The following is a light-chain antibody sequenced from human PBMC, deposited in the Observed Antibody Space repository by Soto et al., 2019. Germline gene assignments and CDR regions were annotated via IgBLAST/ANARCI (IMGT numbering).Light chain of an antibody. CDR3: QQYNDWARGYT. V-gene: IGKV3-15*01. Sequence: EIVMTQSPATLSVSPGERATLSCRASQSVSSNLAWYQQKPGQAPRLLFNGASTRATGIPVRFSASGSGTEFTLPISSLQSEDFSVYYWQQYNDWARGYTFGQGTKLEIK. CDR2: GAS. J-gene: IGKJ2*01. CDR1: QSVSSN.